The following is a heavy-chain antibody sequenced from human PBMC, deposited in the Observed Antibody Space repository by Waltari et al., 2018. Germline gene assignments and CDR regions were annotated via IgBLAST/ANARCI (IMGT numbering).Heavy chain of an antibody. V-gene: IGHV3-21*01. J-gene: IGHJ4*02. CDR2: ISSSSYI. CDR3: ARDLGYYDSSGSHFDY. D-gene: IGHD3-22*01. Sequence: EVQLVESGGGLVKPGGSLRLSCAASGFTFSSYSMNWVRQAPGKGLEWVSSISSSSYIYYADSVKGRFTISRDNAKNSLYLQMNSLRAEDTAVYYCARDLGYYDSSGSHFDYWGQGTLVTVSS. CDR1: GFTFSSYS.